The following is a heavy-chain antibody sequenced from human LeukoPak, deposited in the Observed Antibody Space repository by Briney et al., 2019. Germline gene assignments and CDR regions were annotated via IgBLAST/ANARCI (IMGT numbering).Heavy chain of an antibody. J-gene: IGHJ4*02. CDR3: ARDDCSTTPCHAY. V-gene: IGHV3-33*08. CDR2: IWYDGSKT. Sequence: PGVSLRLSCAASGFTFSSYAMHRVRQAPGKGLEWVAAIWYDGSKTSYTDSVKGRFTVSRDISKNTVYLQMNGLKAEDTAVYYCARDDCSTTPCHAYWGQGTLVTVSS. CDR1: GFTFSSYA. D-gene: IGHD2-2*01.